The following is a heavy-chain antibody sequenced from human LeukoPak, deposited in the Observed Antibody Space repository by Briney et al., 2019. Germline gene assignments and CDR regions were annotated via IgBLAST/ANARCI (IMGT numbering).Heavy chain of an antibody. V-gene: IGHV4-59*01. Sequence: SETLSLTCTVSGGSISSYYWSWIRQPPGKRLEWIGYIYYSGSTNYNPSLKSRVTISVDTSKNQFSLKLSSVTAADTAVYYCARGGRELRDWYFDLWGRGTLVTVSS. CDR2: IYYSGST. CDR1: GGSISSYY. D-gene: IGHD1-26*01. CDR3: ARGGRELRDWYFDL. J-gene: IGHJ2*01.